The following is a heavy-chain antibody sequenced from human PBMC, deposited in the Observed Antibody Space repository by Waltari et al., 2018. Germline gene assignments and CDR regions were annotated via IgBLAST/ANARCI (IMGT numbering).Heavy chain of an antibody. CDR1: GGSISRSAYY. Sequence: QLQLQESGPGLVKSSETLSLTCTVSGGSISRSAYYWVWPRQPPGKELEWIGSIYPGGDTYYHSSLESRVRLSVDRSSNHFSMRLRSVTAADTAVYYCARRGDWLPLDAFDIWGQGTVVTVSS. V-gene: IGHV4-39*02. CDR2: IYPGGDT. D-gene: IGHD2-15*01. J-gene: IGHJ3*02. CDR3: ARRGDWLPLDAFDI.